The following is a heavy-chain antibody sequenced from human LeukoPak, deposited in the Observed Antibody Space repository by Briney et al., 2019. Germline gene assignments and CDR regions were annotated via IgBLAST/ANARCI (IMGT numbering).Heavy chain of an antibody. CDR1: GFTFSSYA. V-gene: IGHV3-23*01. D-gene: IGHD2-2*01. Sequence: PGGSLRLSCAASGFTFSSYAMSWVRQAPVKGLEWVSGISGSGGSIDYADSVKGRFTISRDNSKNTLFLQMNSLRAEDTAVYYCAKDHCSSTNCYFDYWGQGTPVTVSS. J-gene: IGHJ4*02. CDR3: AKDHCSSTNCYFDY. CDR2: ISGSGGSI.